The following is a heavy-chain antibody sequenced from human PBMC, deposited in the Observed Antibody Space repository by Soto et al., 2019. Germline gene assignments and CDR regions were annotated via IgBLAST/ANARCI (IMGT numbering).Heavy chain of an antibody. CDR1: GYTFTSYD. Sequence: QVQLVQSGAEVKKPGASVKVSCKASGYTFTSYDINWVRQATGQGLEWMGWMNPNSGNTGYAQKFQGRLTMTRNTSMSTAYMELASLRSEVTAVYYCASARAGTTSMDVWGQGTAVTVSS. CDR3: ASARAGTTSMDV. CDR2: MNPNSGNT. D-gene: IGHD1-1*01. J-gene: IGHJ6*02. V-gene: IGHV1-8*01.